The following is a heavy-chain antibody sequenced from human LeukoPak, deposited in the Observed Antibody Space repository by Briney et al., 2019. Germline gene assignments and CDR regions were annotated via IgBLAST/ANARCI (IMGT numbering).Heavy chain of an antibody. Sequence: SETLSLTCTVSGGSISSYYWGWIRQPPGKGLEWIGSIYYSGSTYYNPSLKSRVTISVDTSKNQFSLKLSSVTAADTAVYYCAREGDIVVVPAAPHYFDYWGQGTLVTVSS. J-gene: IGHJ4*02. V-gene: IGHV4-39*07. D-gene: IGHD2-2*01. CDR2: IYYSGST. CDR3: AREGDIVVVPAAPHYFDY. CDR1: GGSISSYY.